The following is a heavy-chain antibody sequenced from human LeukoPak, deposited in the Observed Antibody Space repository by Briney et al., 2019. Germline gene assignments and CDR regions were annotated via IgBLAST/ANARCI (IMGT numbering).Heavy chain of an antibody. CDR2: SNPTVTGT. V-gene: IGHV1-46*01. CDR3: ARDNSVGDIAWWFDP. Sequence: SVKVSCKASGYTFINNWMHWVRQARGQGLEWIGLSNPTVTGTLYAQKFQGRVTMTRDMSTSTDYMELSSLRSEDTAVYYCARDNSVGDIAWWFDPWGQGTLVTVSS. CDR1: GYTFINNW. J-gene: IGHJ5*02. D-gene: IGHD3-10*01.